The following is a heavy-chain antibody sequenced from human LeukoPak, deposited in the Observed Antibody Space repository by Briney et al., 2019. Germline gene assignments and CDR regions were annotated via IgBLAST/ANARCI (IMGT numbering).Heavy chain of an antibody. J-gene: IGHJ6*02. CDR1: GGTFSSYA. D-gene: IGHD5-18*01. V-gene: IGHV1-69*04. Sequence: SVKVSCKASGGTFSSYAISWVRQAPGQGLEWMGRIIPILGIANYAQKFQGRVTITADKSTSTAYMELSSLRSEDTAVYYCAREGYSYGPYYYYGMDVWGQGTTVTVSS. CDR3: AREGYSYGPYYYYGMDV. CDR2: IIPILGIA.